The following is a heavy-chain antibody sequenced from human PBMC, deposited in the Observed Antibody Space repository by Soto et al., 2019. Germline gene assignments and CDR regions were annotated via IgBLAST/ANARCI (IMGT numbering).Heavy chain of an antibody. J-gene: IGHJ3*02. D-gene: IGHD6-19*01. V-gene: IGHV1-18*01. CDR2: ISAYNGNT. CDR1: GYTFTSYG. Sequence: ASVKVSCKASGYTFTSYGISWVRQAPGQGLEWMGWISAYNGNTNYAQKLQGRVTMTTDTSTSTAYMELRSLRSDDTAVYYCARDPRIAVAALGDAFDNWGQGTMVTVSS. CDR3: ARDPRIAVAALGDAFDN.